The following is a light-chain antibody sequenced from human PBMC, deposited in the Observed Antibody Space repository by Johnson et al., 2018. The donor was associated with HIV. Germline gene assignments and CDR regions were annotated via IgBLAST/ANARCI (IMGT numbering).Light chain of an antibody. CDR1: SSNIGNNY. CDR2: ENN. CDR3: GTWDSSLGAGGV. Sequence: QSVLTQPPSVSAAPGQKVTISCSGSSSNIGNNYVSWYQQLPGTAPKLLIYENNKRPSGIPDRFSGSKSGTSATLGITGLQTGDEADYYCGTWDSSLGAGGVFGTATKVTVL. J-gene: IGLJ1*01. V-gene: IGLV1-51*02.